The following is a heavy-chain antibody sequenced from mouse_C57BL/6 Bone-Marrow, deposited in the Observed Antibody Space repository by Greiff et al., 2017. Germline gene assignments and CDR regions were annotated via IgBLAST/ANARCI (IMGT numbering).Heavy chain of an antibody. CDR1: GYSITSGYY. CDR2: ISYDGSN. J-gene: IGHJ1*03. Sequence: VQLQQSGPGLVKPSQSLSLTCSVTGYSITSGYYWNWIRQFPGNKLEWMGYISYDGSNNYNPSLKNRISITRDTSKNQFFLKLNSVTTEDTATYYCAREGNDGGWYFEVWGTGTTVTVAS. CDR3: AREGNDGGWYFEV. D-gene: IGHD1-1*01. V-gene: IGHV3-6*01.